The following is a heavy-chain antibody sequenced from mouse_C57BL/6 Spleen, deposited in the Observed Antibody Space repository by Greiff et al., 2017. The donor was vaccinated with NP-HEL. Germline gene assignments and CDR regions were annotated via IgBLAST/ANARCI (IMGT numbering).Heavy chain of an antibody. CDR2: INPNNGGT. D-gene: IGHD2-5*01. Sequence: VHVKQSGPELVKPGASVKMSCKASGYTFTDYNMHWVKQSHGKSLEWIGYINPNNGGTSYNQKFKGKATLTVNKSSSTAYMELRSLTSEDSAVYYCARTYSNYFYYFDYWGQGTTLTVSS. CDR3: ARTYSNYFYYFDY. J-gene: IGHJ2*01. V-gene: IGHV1-22*01. CDR1: GYTFTDYN.